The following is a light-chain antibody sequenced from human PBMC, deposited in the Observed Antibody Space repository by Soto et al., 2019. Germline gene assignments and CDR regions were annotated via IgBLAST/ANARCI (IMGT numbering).Light chain of an antibody. Sequence: DIQMTQSPSSLSASVGDRVTITCRASQSISSYLNWYQQKPGKAPKLLIYAASSLQRGVPSRFSGSGSGTDFTLTISSLQPEDFATYYCQQSYSTLPWKFGQGTKVDIK. CDR3: QQSYSTLPWK. V-gene: IGKV1-39*01. J-gene: IGKJ1*01. CDR2: AAS. CDR1: QSISSY.